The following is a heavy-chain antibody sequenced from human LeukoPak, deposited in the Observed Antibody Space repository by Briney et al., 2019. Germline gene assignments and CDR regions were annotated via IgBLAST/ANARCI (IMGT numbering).Heavy chain of an antibody. V-gene: IGHV4-59*01. Sequence: SETLSLTCTVPGGSISSYYWSWIRQPPGKGLEWIGYIYYSGSTNYNPSLKSRVTISVDTSKNQFPLKLSSVTAADTAVYYCARGYSSSWAYFDYWSQGTLVTVSS. CDR3: ARGYSSSWAYFDY. CDR2: IYYSGST. D-gene: IGHD6-13*01. CDR1: GGSISSYY. J-gene: IGHJ4*02.